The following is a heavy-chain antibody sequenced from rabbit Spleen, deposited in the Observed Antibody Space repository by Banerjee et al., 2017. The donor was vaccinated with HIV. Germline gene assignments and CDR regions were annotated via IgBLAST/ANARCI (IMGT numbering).Heavy chain of an antibody. V-gene: IGHV1S40*01. D-gene: IGHD1-1*01. CDR1: GVSFSVSSY. CDR3: ARDTSSSFSSYGMDL. CDR2: IDAGSSDFT. J-gene: IGHJ6*01. Sequence: QSLEESGGDLVKPGASLTLTCTASGVSFSVSSYMCWVRQAPGKGLEWIACIDAGSSDFTYFASWAKGRFTISKTSSTTVTLQMTRLTAADTATYFCARDTSSSFSSYGMDLWGPGDPRHRL.